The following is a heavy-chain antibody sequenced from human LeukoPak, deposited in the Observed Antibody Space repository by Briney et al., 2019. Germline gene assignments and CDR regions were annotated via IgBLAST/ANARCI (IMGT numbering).Heavy chain of an antibody. Sequence: GGSLRLSCAASGFTIRSYGMSWVRQAPGKGLEWVSGIGATTGNTYYAASVKGRVTISRDTSKNTLYLQMNSLRAEDTAVYYCAKDMWGSGSYLDYWGQGTLVTVSS. D-gene: IGHD3-10*01. V-gene: IGHV3-23*01. CDR3: AKDMWGSGSYLDY. CDR2: IGATTGNT. J-gene: IGHJ4*02. CDR1: GFTIRSYG.